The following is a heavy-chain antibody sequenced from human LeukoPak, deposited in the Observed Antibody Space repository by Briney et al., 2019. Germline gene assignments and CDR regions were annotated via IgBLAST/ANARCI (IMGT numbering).Heavy chain of an antibody. CDR1: GYTSTAYY. CDR3: ARGSYGSGSYPSDV. Sequence: ASVKVSCKASGYTSTAYYIHWVRQAPDQGLEWMGWINPYSAATKYAQKFQDRVTMTRDTSVSTAYMDLSSLRSDDTAVYYCARGSYGSGSYPSDVWGQGTTVTVSS. D-gene: IGHD3-10*01. CDR2: INPYSAAT. V-gene: IGHV1-2*02. J-gene: IGHJ6*02.